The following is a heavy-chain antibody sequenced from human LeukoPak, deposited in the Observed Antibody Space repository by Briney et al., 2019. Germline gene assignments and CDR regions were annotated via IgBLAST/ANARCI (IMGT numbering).Heavy chain of an antibody. CDR1: GYTFTGFY. J-gene: IGHJ4*02. V-gene: IGHV1-8*03. Sequence: ASVKVSCKASGYTFTGFYIHWVRQAPGQGLEWMGWMNPNSGNTGYAQKFQGRVTITRSTSISTAYMELSSLRSEDTAVYYCARGLRLARAYYFDYWGQGTLVTVSS. CDR3: ARGLRLARAYYFDY. CDR2: MNPNSGNT. D-gene: IGHD6-19*01.